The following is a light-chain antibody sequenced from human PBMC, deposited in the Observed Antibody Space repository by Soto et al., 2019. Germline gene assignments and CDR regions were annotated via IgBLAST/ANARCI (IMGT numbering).Light chain of an antibody. CDR2: GNN. J-gene: IGLJ3*02. V-gene: IGLV1-40*01. CDR1: SSNIGAGYD. Sequence: QSVLTQPPSVSGAPGQRVTISCTGSSSNIGAGYDVHWYKQLPGTAPKLLIFGNNNRPSGVPDRFSGSKFGPSASLAITGLHEDDDDDYCCQSYDRSLSGTVLGGGTKLTVL. CDR3: QSYDRSLSGTV.